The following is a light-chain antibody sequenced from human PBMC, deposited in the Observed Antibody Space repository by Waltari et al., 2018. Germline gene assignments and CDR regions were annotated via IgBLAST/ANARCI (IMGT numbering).Light chain of an antibody. CDR2: DAS. V-gene: IGKV1-33*01. Sequence: DIQMTQSPSSLSASVGDRVTITCQASQDISNSLNRYHQKPGKAPKLLIYDASDLETGVPSRFSGSGSGTDFTFTISSLQPEDIATYYCQQYQNLPYTFGQGTKLEI. CDR1: QDISNS. J-gene: IGKJ2*01. CDR3: QQYQNLPYT.